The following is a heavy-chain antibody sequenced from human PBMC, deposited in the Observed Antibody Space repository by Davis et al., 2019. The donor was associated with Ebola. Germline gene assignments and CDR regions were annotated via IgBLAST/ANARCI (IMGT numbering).Heavy chain of an antibody. Sequence: GESLNISCKGSGYSFTSYWIGWVRQMPGKGLEWMGIIYPGDSDTRYSPSFQGQVTISADKSISTAYLQWSSLKASDTAMYYCARQEWELLRYFDYWGQGTLVTVSS. CDR2: IYPGDSDT. D-gene: IGHD1-26*01. J-gene: IGHJ4*02. V-gene: IGHV5-51*01. CDR3: ARQEWELLRYFDY. CDR1: GYSFTSYW.